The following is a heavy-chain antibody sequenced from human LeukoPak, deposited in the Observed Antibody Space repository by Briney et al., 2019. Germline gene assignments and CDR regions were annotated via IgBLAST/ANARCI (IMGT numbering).Heavy chain of an antibody. CDR2: IYGGNGKT. V-gene: IGHV1-3*01. J-gene: IGHJ4*02. CDR1: GYIFTSFA. CDR3: ARGRSGCSGGSCYPNHFDY. Sequence: ASVKVACKASGYIFTSFAIHWVRQAPGQRLEWMGWIYGGNGKTQYSQKFQGRVTMTRDTSTSTVYMELSSLRSEDTAVYYCARGRSGCSGGSCYPNHFDYWGQGTLVTVSS. D-gene: IGHD2-15*01.